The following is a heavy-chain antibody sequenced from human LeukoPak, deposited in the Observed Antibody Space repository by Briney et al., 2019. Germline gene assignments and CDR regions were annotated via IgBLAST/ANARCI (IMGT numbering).Heavy chain of an antibody. D-gene: IGHD6-6*01. J-gene: IGHJ4*02. V-gene: IGHV4-34*01. Sequence: SETLSLTCAVYGGSFSGYYWSWIRQPPGKGLEWIGEINHSGSTNYNPSLKSRVTISVDTSKNQFSLKLSSVTAADTAVYYCARDSIAARTFLDYWGQGTLATVSS. CDR2: INHSGST. CDR1: GGSFSGYY. CDR3: ARDSIAARTFLDY.